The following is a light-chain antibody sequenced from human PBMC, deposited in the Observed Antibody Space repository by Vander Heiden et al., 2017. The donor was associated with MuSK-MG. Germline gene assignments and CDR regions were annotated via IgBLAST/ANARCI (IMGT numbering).Light chain of an antibody. V-gene: IGKV1-33*01. CDR2: DAS. CDR3: QQYDNCPST. CDR1: QDISNS. Sequence: EIVMTQSPSSLSASVGDRDTITCQASQDISNSLNWYQQKPGKAPKLLIYDASNWQTGVPARFSESGSGTDFTFTISILQPEDIATYYGQQYDNCPSTFGPGTKVDIK. J-gene: IGKJ1*01.